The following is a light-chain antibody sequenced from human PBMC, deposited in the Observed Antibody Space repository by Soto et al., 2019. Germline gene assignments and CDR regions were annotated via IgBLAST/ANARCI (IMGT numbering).Light chain of an antibody. CDR1: QIVRSRY. J-gene: IGKJ5*01. Sequence: NVLTQSPGTLSLSPGERATASCRASQIVRSRYLAWYQQKPGQAPRVPIYGASNRATGIPARFSGSGSGTEFTLIISSLQSEDSAVYYCQQYDNWPITFGQGTRLEI. V-gene: IGKV3D-15*01. CDR2: GAS. CDR3: QQYDNWPIT.